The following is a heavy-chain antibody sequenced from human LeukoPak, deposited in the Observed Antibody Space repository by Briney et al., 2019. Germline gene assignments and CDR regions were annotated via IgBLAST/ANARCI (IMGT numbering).Heavy chain of an antibody. V-gene: IGHV4-59*01. D-gene: IGHD6-13*01. CDR1: GVSIGSYY. Sequence: PSGTLSLTCAVSGVSIGSYYWSWIRQPPGKGLEWIGYIYYSGSTNYNPSLKSRVTISVDTSKNQFSLKLSSVTAADTAVYYCARGMQQLYHFDSWGRGTLVTVSS. CDR3: ARGMQQLYHFDS. CDR2: IYYSGST. J-gene: IGHJ4*02.